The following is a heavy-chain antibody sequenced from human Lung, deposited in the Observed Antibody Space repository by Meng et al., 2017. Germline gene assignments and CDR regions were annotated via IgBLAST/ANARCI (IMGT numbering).Heavy chain of an antibody. CDR2: IGNSGTTI. Sequence: QVQLVESGGGLVKPGGSLRLSCEVSGFTLSDHYMSWILQVPGKGLEWVSYIGNSGTTIYYADSVTGRFTISRDIARNSVYLQLNSLRVEDTGVYYCAKEPGGYDPGNYDYWGKGTLVTVSS. CDR3: AKEPGGYDPGNYDY. CDR1: GFTLSDHY. V-gene: IGHV3-11*01. J-gene: IGHJ4*02. D-gene: IGHD5-12*01.